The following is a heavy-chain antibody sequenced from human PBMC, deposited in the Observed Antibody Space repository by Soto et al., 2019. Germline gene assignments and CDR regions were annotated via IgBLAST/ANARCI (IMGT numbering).Heavy chain of an antibody. D-gene: IGHD3-16*01. V-gene: IGHV1-69*13. J-gene: IGHJ5*02. Sequence: SVKVSCKASGGAFSSYAISWVRQAPGQGLEWMGGIIPIFGTANYAQKFQGRVTITADESTSTVYMELNSLTSEDTAVYYCARDQSSHDLVWWFDPGASEPWSPSPQ. CDR2: IIPIFGTA. CDR1: GGAFSSYA. CDR3: ARDQSSHDLVWWFDP.